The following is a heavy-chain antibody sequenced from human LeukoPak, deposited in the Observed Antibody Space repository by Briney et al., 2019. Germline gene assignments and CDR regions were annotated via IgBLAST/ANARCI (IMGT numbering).Heavy chain of an antibody. CDR1: GFSLSTSGVG. Sequence: SGPTLVNPTQTLTLTCTFSGFSLSTSGVGVGWIRRPPGQALEWLALIYWNDDKRYSPSLKSRLTITKDTSKNQVVLTMTNMDPVDTATYYCAHKRHLGDFLSGYHYHDYCGEGTLVTVSS. V-gene: IGHV2-5*01. CDR3: AHKRHLGDFLSGYHYHDY. CDR2: IYWNDDK. D-gene: IGHD3-3*01. J-gene: IGHJ4*02.